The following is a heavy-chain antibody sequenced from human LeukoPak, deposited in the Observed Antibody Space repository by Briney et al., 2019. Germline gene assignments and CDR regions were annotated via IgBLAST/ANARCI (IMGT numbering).Heavy chain of an antibody. CDR3: ISPHSSSSGYYYYYYMDV. CDR1: GFTFSGSA. CDR2: IRSKANSYAT. D-gene: IGHD6-6*01. J-gene: IGHJ6*03. Sequence: GGSLRLSCAASGFTFSGSAMHWVRQASGKGLEWVGRIRSKANSYATAYAASVKGRFTISRDDSKNTAYLQMNSLKTEDTAVYYCISPHSSSSGYYYYYYMDVWGKGTTVTVSS. V-gene: IGHV3-73*01.